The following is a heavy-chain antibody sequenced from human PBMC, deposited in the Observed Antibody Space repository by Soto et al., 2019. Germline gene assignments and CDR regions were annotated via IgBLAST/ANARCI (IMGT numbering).Heavy chain of an antibody. J-gene: IGHJ4*02. CDR2: IIPIFGTA. CDR1: GGTFSSSA. V-gene: IGHV1-69*13. D-gene: IGHD6-19*01. Sequence: SVKVSCKASGGTFSSSAISWVRQAPGQGLEWMGGIIPIFGTANYAQKFQGRVTITADESTSTAYMELSSLRSGDTAVYYCASQPVAGNSDYWGQGTLVTVSS. CDR3: ASQPVAGNSDY.